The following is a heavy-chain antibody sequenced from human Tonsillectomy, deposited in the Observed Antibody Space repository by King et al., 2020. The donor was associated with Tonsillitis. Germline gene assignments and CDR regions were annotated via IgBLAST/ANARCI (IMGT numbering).Heavy chain of an antibody. CDR1: GFTFSSFS. Sequence: VQLVESGGGLVKPGGSLRLSCVASGFTFSSFSMNWVRQAPGKGLEWVSSISSSSTYIKYAESVKGRFIISRDNAENSVYLQMNTLRAEDTAVYYCATVTYCYSPVTWGQGTLVSVSS. V-gene: IGHV3-21*06. J-gene: IGHJ4*02. D-gene: IGHD2-15*01. CDR2: ISSSSTYI. CDR3: ATVTYCYSPVT.